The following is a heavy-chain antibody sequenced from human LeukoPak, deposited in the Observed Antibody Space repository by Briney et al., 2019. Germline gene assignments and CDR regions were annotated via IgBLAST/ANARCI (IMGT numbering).Heavy chain of an antibody. D-gene: IGHD3-3*01. V-gene: IGHV1-2*02. CDR2: INPNSGGT. CDR3: ASRERLNYDFWSDGLPRDY. J-gene: IGHJ4*02. Sequence: ASVKVSCKASGYTFTGYYMHWVRQAPGQGLEWMGWINPNSGGTNYAQKFQGRVTMTRDTSISTAYMELSRLRSDDTAVYYCASRERLNYDFWSDGLPRDYWGQGTLVTVSS. CDR1: GYTFTGYY.